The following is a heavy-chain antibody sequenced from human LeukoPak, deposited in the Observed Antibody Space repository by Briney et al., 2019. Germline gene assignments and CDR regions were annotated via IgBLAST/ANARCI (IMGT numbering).Heavy chain of an antibody. D-gene: IGHD4-17*01. CDR2: IYHSGST. V-gene: IGHV4-4*02. J-gene: IGHJ4*02. CDR3: ARGNDYGDYGLDY. Sequence: SGTLSLTCAVSGGSISSSNWWSWVRQPPGKGLEWIGEIYHSGSTNYNPSLKSRVTISVDKSKNQFSLKLSSLTAADTAVYYCARGNDYGDYGLDYWGQGTLVTVSS. CDR1: GGSISSSNW.